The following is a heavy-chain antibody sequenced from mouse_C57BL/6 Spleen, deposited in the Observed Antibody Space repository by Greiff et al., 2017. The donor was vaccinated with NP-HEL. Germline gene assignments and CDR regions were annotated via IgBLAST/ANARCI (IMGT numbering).Heavy chain of an antibody. Sequence: EVQLQESGPELVKPGASVKIPCKASGYTFTDYNMDWVKQSHGKSLEWIGDINPNNGGTIYNQKFKGKATLTVDKSSSTAYMELRSLTSEDTAVYYCARPHYYGSTLDYWGQGTTLTVSS. CDR1: GYTFTDYN. CDR3: ARPHYYGSTLDY. CDR2: INPNNGGT. J-gene: IGHJ2*01. V-gene: IGHV1-18*01. D-gene: IGHD1-1*01.